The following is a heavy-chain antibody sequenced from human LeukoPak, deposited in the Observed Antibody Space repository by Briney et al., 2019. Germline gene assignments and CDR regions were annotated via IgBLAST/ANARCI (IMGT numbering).Heavy chain of an antibody. V-gene: IGHV3-21*01. CDR3: ARDLKRGYSYGYADY. CDR2: ISSSSSYI. D-gene: IGHD5-18*01. CDR1: GFTVSSNY. J-gene: IGHJ4*02. Sequence: GGSLRLSCAASGFTVSSNYMSWVRQAPGKGLEWVSSISSSSSYIYYADSVKGRFTISRDNAKNSLYLQMNSLRAEDTAVYYCARDLKRGYSYGYADYWGQGTLVTVSS.